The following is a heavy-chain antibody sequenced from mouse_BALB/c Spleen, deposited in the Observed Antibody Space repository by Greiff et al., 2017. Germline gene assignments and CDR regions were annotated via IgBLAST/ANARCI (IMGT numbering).Heavy chain of an antibody. Sequence: EVQGVESGGGLVKPGGSLKLSCAASGFTFSDYYMYWVRQTPEKRLEWVATISDGGSYTYYPDSVKGRFTISRDNAKNNLYLQMSSLKSEDTAMYYCARGGIYYDYGWFAYWGQGTLVTVSA. CDR1: GFTFSDYY. D-gene: IGHD2-4*01. CDR3: ARGGIYYDYGWFAY. CDR2: ISDGGSYT. V-gene: IGHV5-4*02. J-gene: IGHJ3*01.